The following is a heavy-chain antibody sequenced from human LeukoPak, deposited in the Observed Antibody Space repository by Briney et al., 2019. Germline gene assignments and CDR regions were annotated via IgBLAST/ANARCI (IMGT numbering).Heavy chain of an antibody. Sequence: PGGSLRLSCAASGFTVSSNYMSWVRQAPGKGLEWVPVIYSGGSTYYADSVKGRFTISRDNSKNTLYLQMNSLRAEDTAVYYCAREPPLRFLEWLPSSWGQGTLVTVSS. V-gene: IGHV3-53*01. CDR1: GFTVSSNY. CDR2: IYSGGST. J-gene: IGHJ5*02. D-gene: IGHD3-3*01. CDR3: AREPPLRFLEWLPSS.